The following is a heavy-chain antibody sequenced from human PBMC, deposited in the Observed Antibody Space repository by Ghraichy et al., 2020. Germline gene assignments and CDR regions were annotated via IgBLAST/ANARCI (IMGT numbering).Heavy chain of an antibody. CDR1: GFSFSNYV. J-gene: IGHJ5*02. CDR3: AKDLIPPKYYYDRSGYFHGFDP. D-gene: IGHD3-22*01. CDR2: ISFDGNNK. V-gene: IGHV3-30*18. Sequence: GGSLRLSCAASGFSFSNYVLHWVRQAPGKGLAWVAVISFDGNNKNYADSVKGRFTISRDNSKNTLYLQMNSLRAEDTAVYYCAKDLIPPKYYYDRSGYFHGFDPWGQGTLVTVSS.